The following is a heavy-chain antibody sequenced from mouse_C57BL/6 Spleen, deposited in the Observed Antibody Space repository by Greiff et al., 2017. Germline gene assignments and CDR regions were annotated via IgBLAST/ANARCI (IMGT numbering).Heavy chain of an antibody. Sequence: QVQLKQSGPELVKPGASVKISCKASGYAFSSSWMNWVKQRPGKGLEWIGRIYPGDGDTNYNGKFKGKATLTADKSSSTAYMQLSSLTSEDSAVYCCARSPPYYGSSHWYFDVWGTGTTVTVSS. CDR2: IYPGDGDT. CDR1: GYAFSSSW. J-gene: IGHJ1*03. CDR3: ARSPPYYGSSHWYFDV. V-gene: IGHV1-82*01. D-gene: IGHD1-1*01.